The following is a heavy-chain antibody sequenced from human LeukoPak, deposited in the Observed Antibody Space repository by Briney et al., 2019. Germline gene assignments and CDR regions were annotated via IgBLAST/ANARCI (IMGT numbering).Heavy chain of an antibody. V-gene: IGHV3-23*01. CDR2: ISGSGGST. Sequence: GGSLRLSCAASGFTFSSYAMSWVRQAPGKGLEWVSAISGSGGSTYYADSVKGRFTISRDNSKNTLYLQMNSLRAEDTAVYYCAKVLYSSGLYSGEFGFEDYWGQGTLVTVSS. CDR1: GFTFSSYA. J-gene: IGHJ4*02. D-gene: IGHD6-19*01. CDR3: AKVLYSSGLYSGEFGFEDY.